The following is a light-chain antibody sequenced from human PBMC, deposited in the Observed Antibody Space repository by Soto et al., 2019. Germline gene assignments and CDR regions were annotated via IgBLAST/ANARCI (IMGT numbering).Light chain of an antibody. CDR3: QQYSKWTIT. CDR2: AAS. V-gene: IGKV3-20*01. CDR1: QTVSQNY. Sequence: ETVLTQSPGTLSLSPGERATLSCRASQTVSQNYVSWCQHKPGQTPRVLIYAASRRKPGIPAKFSGSGSGTEFTLTISSLQHEDFAISYCQQYSKWTITFGQGTRLEIK. J-gene: IGKJ5*01.